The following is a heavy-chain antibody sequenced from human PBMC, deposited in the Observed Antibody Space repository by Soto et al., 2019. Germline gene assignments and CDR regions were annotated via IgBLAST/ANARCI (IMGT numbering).Heavy chain of an antibody. J-gene: IGHJ3*02. Sequence: QPGGSLRLSCAASGFTFSSYSMTWVRQAPGKGLEWVAHITGSAGTTYYADSVKGRFTISRDTSRNTVYLQMNSLRAEDTALYYCAKCMQAYWNYEAHHIWGQGTMVTVSS. CDR1: GFTFSSYS. CDR3: AKCMQAYWNYEAHHI. D-gene: IGHD2-8*01. CDR2: ITGSAGTT. V-gene: IGHV3-23*01.